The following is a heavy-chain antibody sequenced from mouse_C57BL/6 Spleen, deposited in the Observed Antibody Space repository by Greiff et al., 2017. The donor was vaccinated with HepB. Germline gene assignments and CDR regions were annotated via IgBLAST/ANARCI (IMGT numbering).Heavy chain of an antibody. J-gene: IGHJ2*01. CDR1: GFNIKDDY. CDR2: IDPENGDT. Sequence: VQLKQSGAELVRPGASVKLSCTASGFNIKDDYMHWVKQRPEQGLEWIGWIDPENGDTEYASKFQGKATITADTSSNTAYLQLSSLTSEDTAVYYCTTSSPGYFDYWGQGTTLTVSS. V-gene: IGHV14-4*01. CDR3: TTSSPGYFDY.